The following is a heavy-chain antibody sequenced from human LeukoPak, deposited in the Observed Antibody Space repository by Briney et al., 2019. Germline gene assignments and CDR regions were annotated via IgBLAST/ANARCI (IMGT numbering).Heavy chain of an antibody. V-gene: IGHV1-69*05. Sequence: SVKVSCTASGGTFTSYATSCVCQTPGQGLEWMGRIIPIFGTANYAQKFQGRVTITTDESTSTAYMELSRLRSEDTAVYYCATQRFDYWGQGTLVTVSS. CDR2: IIPIFGTA. CDR3: ATQRFDY. CDR1: GGTFTSYA. J-gene: IGHJ4*02. D-gene: IGHD2-2*01.